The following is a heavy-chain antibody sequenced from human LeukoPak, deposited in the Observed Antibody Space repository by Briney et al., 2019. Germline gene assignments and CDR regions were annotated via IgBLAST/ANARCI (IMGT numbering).Heavy chain of an antibody. CDR1: GFTFSRFS. J-gene: IGHJ6*03. D-gene: IGHD2-2*01. CDR2: ISGSSTTI. Sequence: GGSLRLSCAASGFTFSRFSMNWVRQAPGKGLEWVSYISGSSTTIYYADSVKGRFTISRDNAKNTLYLQMNSLSVEDTAVYYCARSWTSGYQVLVYMDVWGKGTTVTVSS. CDR3: ARSWTSGYQVLVYMDV. V-gene: IGHV3-48*04.